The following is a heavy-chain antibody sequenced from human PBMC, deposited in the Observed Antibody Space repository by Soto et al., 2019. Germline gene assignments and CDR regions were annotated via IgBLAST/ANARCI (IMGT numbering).Heavy chain of an antibody. CDR1: GYTFTGYY. Sequence: ASVKVSCKASGYTFTGYYMHWVRQAPGQGLEWMGWINPNSGGTNYAQKFQGWVTMARDTSISTAYMELSRLRSDDTAVYYCARGLGSPPSYYYMDVWGKGTTVTVSS. J-gene: IGHJ6*03. V-gene: IGHV1-2*04. CDR2: INPNSGGT. CDR3: ARGLGSPPSYYYMDV. D-gene: IGHD2-15*01.